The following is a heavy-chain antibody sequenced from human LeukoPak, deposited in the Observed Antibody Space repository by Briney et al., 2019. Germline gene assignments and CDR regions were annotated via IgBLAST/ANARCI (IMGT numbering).Heavy chain of an antibody. CDR1: GGSISSYY. D-gene: IGHD3-10*01. CDR2: IYYSGST. Sequence: SETLSLTCTVSGGSISSYYWSWLRQPPGNGLEWIGYIYYSGSTNYNPSLKSRVTISVDTSKNQFSLKLRSVTAADTAVYFCAREASRAGTYYFDYWGQGTLLTVSS. V-gene: IGHV4-59*01. J-gene: IGHJ4*02. CDR3: AREASRAGTYYFDY.